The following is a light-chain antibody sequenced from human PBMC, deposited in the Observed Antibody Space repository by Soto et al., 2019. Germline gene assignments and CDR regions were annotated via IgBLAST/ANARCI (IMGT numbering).Light chain of an antibody. V-gene: IGKV4-1*01. CDR3: QQYYSTPALI. Sequence: DIVLTQSPDSLAVSLGERATINCKSNQSVVYSSNNKNYLAWYQQKAGQPPKLLIYWASTRESGVPDRFSGSGSGTHLSLSINSLQPEDVAVYYCQQYYSTPALIFGGGTKVEIK. CDR1: QSVVYSSNNKNY. CDR2: WAS. J-gene: IGKJ4*01.